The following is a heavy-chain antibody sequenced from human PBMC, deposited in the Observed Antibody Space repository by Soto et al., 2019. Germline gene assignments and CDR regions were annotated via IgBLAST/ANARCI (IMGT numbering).Heavy chain of an antibody. V-gene: IGHV3-53*01. CDR3: ARDQHDSSGYPYFDY. CDR1: VFTVSSNY. CDR2: IYSGGST. Sequence: GGSLRLSCAASVFTVSSNYMSWVRQAPGKGLEWVSVIYSGGSTYYADSVKGRFTISRDNSKNTLYLQMNSLRAEDTAVYYCARDQHDSSGYPYFDYWGQGTLVTVSS. J-gene: IGHJ4*02. D-gene: IGHD3-22*01.